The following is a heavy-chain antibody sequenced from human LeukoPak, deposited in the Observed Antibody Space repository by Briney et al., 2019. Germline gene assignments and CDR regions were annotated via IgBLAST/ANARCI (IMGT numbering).Heavy chain of an antibody. J-gene: IGHJ4*02. V-gene: IGHV3-23*01. D-gene: IGHD2-2*01. Sequence: GGSLRLSCAASGFAFTSYSLNWVRQAPGKGLEWVSAISGSGGSTYYADSVKGRFTISRDNSKNTLYLQMNSLGAEDTAVYYCAKGGEPIVVVPAASDYWGQGTLVTVSS. CDR3: AKGGEPIVVVPAASDY. CDR2: ISGSGGST. CDR1: GFAFTSYS.